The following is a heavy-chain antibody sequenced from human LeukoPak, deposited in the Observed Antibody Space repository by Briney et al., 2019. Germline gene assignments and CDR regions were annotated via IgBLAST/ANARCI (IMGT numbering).Heavy chain of an antibody. CDR1: GGSISSYY. CDR3: ARDRGTWNDDGFDY. CDR2: IYYSGST. J-gene: IGHJ4*02. V-gene: IGHV4-59*12. Sequence: ETLSLTCTVSGGSISSYYWSWIRQPPGKGLEWFGYIYYSGSTNYNPSLKSRVTMSVDTSKNQFSLKLSSVTAADTAVYYCARDRGTWNDDGFDYWGQGTLVTVSS. D-gene: IGHD1-1*01.